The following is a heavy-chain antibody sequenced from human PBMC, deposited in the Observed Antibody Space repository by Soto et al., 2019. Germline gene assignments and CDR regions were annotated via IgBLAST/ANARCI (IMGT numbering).Heavy chain of an antibody. V-gene: IGHV4-59*08. CDR2: IYYSGST. J-gene: IGHJ5*02. D-gene: IGHD6-19*01. CDR3: ARQRQAGVGVWFDP. CDR1: GGSISSYY. Sequence: SETLSLTCTVSGGSISSYYWSWIRQPPGKGLEWIGYIYYSGSTNYNPSLKSRVTISVDTSKNQFSLKLSSVTAADTAVYYCARQRQAGVGVWFDPWGQGTLVTVSS.